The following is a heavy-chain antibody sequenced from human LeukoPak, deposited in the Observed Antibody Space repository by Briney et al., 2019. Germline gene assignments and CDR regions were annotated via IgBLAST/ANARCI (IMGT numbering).Heavy chain of an antibody. CDR3: ARTGAYGSGSYSIMGTFDY. Sequence: SVKVSCKASGGTFSRYAISWVRQAPGQGLEWMGGIIPIFGTANYAQRFQGRVTITAGKSTSTAYMELSSLRSEDTAVYYCARTGAYGSGSYSIMGTFDYWGQGTLVTVSS. J-gene: IGHJ4*02. V-gene: IGHV1-69*06. D-gene: IGHD3-10*01. CDR1: GGTFSRYA. CDR2: IIPIFGTA.